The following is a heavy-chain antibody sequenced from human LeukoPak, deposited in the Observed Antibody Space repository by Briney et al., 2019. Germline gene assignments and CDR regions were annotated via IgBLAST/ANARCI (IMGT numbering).Heavy chain of an antibody. CDR3: ARGLPWGAFDY. CDR1: GFTFSRYW. J-gene: IGHJ4*02. V-gene: IGHV3-74*01. CDR2: INSDGSST. Sequence: GGSLRLSCAASGFTFSRYWMHWVRQAPGKGLVRVSRINSDGSSTTYADSVKGRFTISRDNAKNTLYLQMNSLRAEDTAVYYCARGLPWGAFDYWGQGTLVTVSS. D-gene: IGHD1-26*01.